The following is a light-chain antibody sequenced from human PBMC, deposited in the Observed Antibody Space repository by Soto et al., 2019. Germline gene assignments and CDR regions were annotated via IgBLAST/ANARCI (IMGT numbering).Light chain of an antibody. J-gene: IGKJ1*01. V-gene: IGKV1-5*03. CDR2: KAS. CDR1: QSISSW. Sequence: DIQMTQSPSTLSASVGDRVTITCRASQSISSWLAWYQQRPGKAPKLLIYKASSLESGVPSRFSGSGSGTVFTLPISSLQPDVFATYYCQRYNNYLWSFGQGTKVEIK. CDR3: QRYNNYLWS.